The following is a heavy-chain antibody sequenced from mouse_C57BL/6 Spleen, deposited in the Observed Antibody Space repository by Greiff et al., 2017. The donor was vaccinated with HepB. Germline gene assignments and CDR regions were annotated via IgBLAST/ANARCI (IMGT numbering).Heavy chain of an antibody. Sequence: EVQLQQSGPELVKPGASVKISCKASGYTFTDYYMNWVKQSHGKSLEWIGDINPNNGGTSYNQKFKDKANLTVDQSSSTAYMELRRLTSEDSAVYYCAREGGYSYGSFDYWGQGTTLTVSS. D-gene: IGHD1-1*01. CDR1: GYTFTDYY. J-gene: IGHJ2*01. CDR3: AREGGYSYGSFDY. V-gene: IGHV1-26*01. CDR2: INPNNGGT.